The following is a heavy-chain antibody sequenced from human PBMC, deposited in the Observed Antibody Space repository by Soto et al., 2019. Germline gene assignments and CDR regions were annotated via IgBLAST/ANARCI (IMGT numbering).Heavy chain of an antibody. CDR1: GFTFSSYW. Sequence: PGGSLRLSCAASGFTFSSYWMHWVRQAPGKGLVWVSRINSDGSSTSYADSVKGRFTISRDNAKNTLYLQMNSLRAEDTAVYYCASLGYYYYGMDVWGPGTTVTVSS. CDR2: INSDGSST. D-gene: IGHD7-27*01. CDR3: ASLGYYYYGMDV. J-gene: IGHJ6*02. V-gene: IGHV3-74*01.